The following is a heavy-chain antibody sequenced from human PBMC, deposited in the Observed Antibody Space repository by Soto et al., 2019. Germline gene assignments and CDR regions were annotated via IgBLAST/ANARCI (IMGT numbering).Heavy chain of an antibody. CDR2: VNPSDGYT. CDR1: GYTFTSNY. CDR3: AAYCSGGSCSHFDY. J-gene: IGHJ4*02. D-gene: IGHD2-15*01. V-gene: IGHV1-46*01. Sequence: ASVKVSCKASGYTFTSNYMHWVRQAPGQGPEWMGMVNPSDGYTNYVQKFQGRVTMTIDTSTSTAYMELRSLRSDDTAVYYCAAYCSGGSCSHFDYWGQGTLVTVS.